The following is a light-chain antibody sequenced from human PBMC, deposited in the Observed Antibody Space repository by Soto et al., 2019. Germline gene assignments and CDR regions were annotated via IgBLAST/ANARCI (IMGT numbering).Light chain of an antibody. Sequence: QSALAQPPSASGSPGQSVTISCTGSGSDIGAYNFVSWYQQHPGKAPKLMIFGVTERPSGVPDRFSGSKSGNTASLTISGLQADDEADYYCCSYAGTYTYVFGIGTKLTVL. CDR1: GSDIGAYNF. V-gene: IGLV2-11*01. CDR3: CSYAGTYTYV. CDR2: GVT. J-gene: IGLJ1*01.